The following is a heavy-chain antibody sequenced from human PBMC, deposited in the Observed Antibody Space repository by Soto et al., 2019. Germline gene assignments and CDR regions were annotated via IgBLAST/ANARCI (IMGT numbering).Heavy chain of an antibody. D-gene: IGHD6-6*01. CDR3: ARASSSPDYYYYGMDV. J-gene: IGHJ6*02. CDR1: GYTFTSYY. Sequence: ASVKVSCKASGYTFTSYYMHWVRQAPGQGLEWMRIINPSGGSTSYAQKFQGRVTMTRDTSTSTVYMELSSLRSEDTAVYYCARASSSPDYYYYGMDVWGQGTTVTVSS. V-gene: IGHV1-46*01. CDR2: INPSGGST.